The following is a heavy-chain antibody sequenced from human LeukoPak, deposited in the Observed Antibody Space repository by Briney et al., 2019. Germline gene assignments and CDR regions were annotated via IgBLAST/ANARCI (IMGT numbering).Heavy chain of an antibody. D-gene: IGHD2-8*01. J-gene: IGHJ4*02. CDR1: GFAFNTYS. CDR2: ISSRSDYK. V-gene: IGHV3-21*01. CDR3: ARDGGYCTNAVCYLVN. Sequence: PGGSLRLPCAASGFAFNTYSMNWVRRAPGKGLEWVSSISSRSDYKYYGDSVKGRFTISRDNAKNSLYLQMNSLRAEDTAVYYCARDGGYCTNAVCYLVNWGQGTPVTVSS.